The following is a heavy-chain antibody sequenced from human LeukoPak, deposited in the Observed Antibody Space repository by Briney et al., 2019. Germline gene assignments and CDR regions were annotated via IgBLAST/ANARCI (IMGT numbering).Heavy chain of an antibody. V-gene: IGHV3-53*04. CDR2: IYSGGST. J-gene: IGHJ4*02. D-gene: IGHD3-10*01. CDR3: ARDFGSGSYWFDY. Sequence: PGGSLRLSCAASGFTVSSNYMSWVRQAPGKGLEWVSVIYSGGSTYYADSVKGRFTISRHNSKNTLYLQMNSLRAEDTAVYYCARDFGSGSYWFDYWGQGTLVTVSS. CDR1: GFTVSSNY.